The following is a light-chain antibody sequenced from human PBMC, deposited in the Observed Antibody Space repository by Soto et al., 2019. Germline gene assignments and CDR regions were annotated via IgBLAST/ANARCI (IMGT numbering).Light chain of an antibody. J-gene: IGLJ1*01. CDR2: AVT. CDR1: SSDVGGYNY. V-gene: IGLV2-14*01. Sequence: QSALTQPASVSGSPGQSITISCTGTSSDVGGYNYVSWYQQHLGKAPKLMIYAVTDRPSGVSSRFSGSKSGNTASLTISGLHAEDEADYYCSSYTSSSTLFGNGTKVTAL. CDR3: SSYTSSSTL.